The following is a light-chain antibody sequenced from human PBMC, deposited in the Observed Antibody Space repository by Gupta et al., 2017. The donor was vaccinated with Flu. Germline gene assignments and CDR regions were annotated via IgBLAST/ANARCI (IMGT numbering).Light chain of an antibody. J-gene: IGLJ3*02. CDR2: EVS. V-gene: IGLV2-14*01. CDR1: NSDVGVYNY. CDR3: SSFTTSTTVV. Sequence: SITISCTGTNSDVGVYNYVSWYQQHPGKPPKLMMYEVSYRPSGVSNRFSGSKSDTTASLTISGLQPEDEADYFCSSFTTSTTVVFGGGTKLTVL.